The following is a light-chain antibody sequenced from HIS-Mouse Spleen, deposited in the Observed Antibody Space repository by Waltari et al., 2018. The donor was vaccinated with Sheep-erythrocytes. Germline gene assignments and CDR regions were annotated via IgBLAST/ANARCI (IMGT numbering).Light chain of an antibody. V-gene: IGLV3-1*01. CDR1: KLGDKY. Sequence: SSELTQPPSVSVSPGQTASITCSGDKLGDKYACWYQQKPGQSPVLVIYQDTKRPSGIPERFSGSKSGNTASLTISGLQAEDEADYYCCSYAGSSTPWVFGGGTK. CDR3: CSYAGSSTPWV. J-gene: IGLJ3*02. CDR2: QDT.